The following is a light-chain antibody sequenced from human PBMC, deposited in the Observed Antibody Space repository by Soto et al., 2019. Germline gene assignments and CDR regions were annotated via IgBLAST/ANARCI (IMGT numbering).Light chain of an antibody. CDR3: AAWDDSLSGPVV. CDR1: SSNIGSNY. J-gene: IGLJ2*01. CDR2: RNN. Sequence: QLVLTQPHSASGTPGQRVTISCSGSSSNIGSNYVYWYQQLPGTAPKLLIYRNNQRPSGVPDRFSGSKSGTSASLAISGLRSEDEADYYCAAWDDSLSGPVVFGGGTKLTVL. V-gene: IGLV1-47*01.